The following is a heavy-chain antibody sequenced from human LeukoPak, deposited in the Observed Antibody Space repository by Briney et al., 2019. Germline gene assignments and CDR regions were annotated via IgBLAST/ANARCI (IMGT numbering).Heavy chain of an antibody. J-gene: IGHJ3*02. D-gene: IGHD3-9*01. CDR3: ARDRSAYFDWFTNDAFDI. CDR1: GFTFSSYW. Sequence: GGSLRLSCAASGFTFSSYWMSWVRQAPGKGLEWVANIKQDGSEKYYVDSVKGRFTISRDNAKNSLYLQMNSLRAEDTAVYYCARDRSAYFDWFTNDAFDIWGQGTTVTVSS. V-gene: IGHV3-7*01. CDR2: IKQDGSEK.